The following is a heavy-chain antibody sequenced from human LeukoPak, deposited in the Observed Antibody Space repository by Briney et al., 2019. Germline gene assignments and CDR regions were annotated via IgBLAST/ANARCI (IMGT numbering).Heavy chain of an antibody. Sequence: SVKVSCKASGFISSSSAVQWVRQARGQRLEWIGWIVVGSGNTNYAQNFQERVTITRDMSTSTAYMELSSLRSEDTAVYYCVADCYGDCIDWGQGTLVTVSS. CDR2: IVVGSGNT. D-gene: IGHD4-17*01. CDR1: GFISSSSA. CDR3: VADCYGDCID. V-gene: IGHV1-58*01. J-gene: IGHJ4*02.